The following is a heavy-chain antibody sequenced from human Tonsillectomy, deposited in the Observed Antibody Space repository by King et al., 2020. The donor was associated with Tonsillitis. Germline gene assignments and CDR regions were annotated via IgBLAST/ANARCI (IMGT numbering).Heavy chain of an antibody. CDR1: GFTFSSYE. Sequence: VQLVESGGGLVQPGGSLRLSCAASGFTFSSYEMNWVRQAPGKGLEWVSYISATGYTIYNADSVKGRFTISRDNAKTSLFLQMNSLRAEDTAVYYCARDRISGTYPFDSWGQGTLVTVSS. CDR2: ISATGYTI. V-gene: IGHV3-48*03. CDR3: ARDRISGTYPFDS. D-gene: IGHD1-26*01. J-gene: IGHJ4*02.